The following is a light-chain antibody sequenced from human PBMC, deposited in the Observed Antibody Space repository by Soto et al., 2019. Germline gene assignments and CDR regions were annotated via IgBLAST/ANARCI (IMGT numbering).Light chain of an antibody. J-gene: IGLJ3*02. CDR1: SGHSSYA. V-gene: IGLV4-69*01. Sequence: QAVVTQSPSASASLGASVKLTCTLSSGHSSYAIAWHQQQPEKGPRYLMNLNSDGSHSKGDGIPDRFSGSSSGAERYLTISSLQSEDEADYYCQTWGTGPWVFGGGTKLTVL. CDR2: LNSDGSH. CDR3: QTWGTGPWV.